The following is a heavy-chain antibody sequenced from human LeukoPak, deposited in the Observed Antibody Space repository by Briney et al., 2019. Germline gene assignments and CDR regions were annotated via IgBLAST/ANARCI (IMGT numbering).Heavy chain of an antibody. CDR3: ARVIVVVPAAFYYFDY. CDR1: GGSISSYY. Sequence: PSETLSLTCTVSGGSISSYYWSWIRQPPGKGLEWIGYIYYSGSTNYNPSLKSRVTISVDTSKNQFSLKLSSVTAADTVVYYCARVIVVVPAAFYYFDYWGQGTLVTVSS. J-gene: IGHJ4*02. CDR2: IYYSGST. D-gene: IGHD2-2*01. V-gene: IGHV4-59*01.